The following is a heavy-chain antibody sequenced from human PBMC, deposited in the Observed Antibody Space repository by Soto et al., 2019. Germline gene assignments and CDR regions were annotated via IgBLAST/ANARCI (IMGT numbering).Heavy chain of an antibody. CDR1: GFTFSDYY. D-gene: IGHD6-13*01. V-gene: IGHV3-11*01. Sequence: PGGSLRLSCAASGFTFSDYYMSWIRQAPGKGLEWVSYISSSGSTIYYADYVKGRFTISRDNSKNTLYLQMNSLRAEDTAVYYCAKDLGGSGWLPDYWGQGTLDTVSS. J-gene: IGHJ4*02. CDR3: AKDLGGSGWLPDY. CDR2: ISSSGSTI.